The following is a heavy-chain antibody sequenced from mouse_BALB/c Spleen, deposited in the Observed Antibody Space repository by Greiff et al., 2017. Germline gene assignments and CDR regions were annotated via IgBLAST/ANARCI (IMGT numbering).Heavy chain of an antibody. J-gene: IGHJ4*01. Sequence: EVKLMESGAELVKPGASVKLSCTASGFNIKDTYMHWVKQRPEQGLEWIGRIDPANGNTKYDPKFQGKATITADTSSNTAYLQLSSLTSEDTAVYYCAKLRLRSYYAMDYWGQGTSVTVSS. D-gene: IGHD1-2*01. CDR3: AKLRLRSYYAMDY. V-gene: IGHV14-3*02. CDR1: GFNIKDTY. CDR2: IDPANGNT.